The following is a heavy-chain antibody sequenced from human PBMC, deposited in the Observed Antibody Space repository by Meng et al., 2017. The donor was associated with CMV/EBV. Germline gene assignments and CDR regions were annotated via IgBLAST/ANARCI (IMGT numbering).Heavy chain of an antibody. CDR1: GSSSSSNW. V-gene: IGHV4-4*02. J-gene: IGHJ1*01. D-gene: IGHD2-2*01. Sequence: GSSSSSNWGSWVRQPPGKGLEWIGEIYHSGSTNYNPSLKSRVTISVDKSKNQFSLKLSSVTAADTAVYYCASFIVVVPAAAAYFQHWGQGTLVTVSS. CDR3: ASFIVVVPAAAAYFQH. CDR2: IYHSGST.